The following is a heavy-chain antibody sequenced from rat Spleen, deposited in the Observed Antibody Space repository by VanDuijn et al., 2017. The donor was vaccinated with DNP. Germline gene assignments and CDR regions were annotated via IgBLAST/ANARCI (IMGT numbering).Heavy chain of an antibody. CDR1: GFTFSDYN. CDR2: ILYDGSVT. CDR3: LKHLDA. V-gene: IGHV5-7*01. J-gene: IGHJ4*01. Sequence: EVQLVESGGGLVQPGRSLKLSCAASGFTFSDYNMAWVRQAPKKGLEWVATILYDGSVTYYGDSVKGRFTISRDNAENTVCLQMNSLRSEDTATYYCLKHLDAWGQGTSVTVSS.